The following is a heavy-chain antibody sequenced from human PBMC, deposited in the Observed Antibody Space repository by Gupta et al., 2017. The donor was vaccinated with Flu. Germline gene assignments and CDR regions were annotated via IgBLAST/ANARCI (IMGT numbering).Heavy chain of an antibody. D-gene: IGHD4-17*01. V-gene: IGHV3-74*03. CDR1: GLTFSRSY. CDR3: ATVTSGC. Sequence: EMQLVESGGGLVQPGVSLGCSCAASGLTFSRSYLQWVRQAPGKGLVWGLRINPDGSSTTYAEAVKGRFTISRDNAKNTLYLLMNSLGGDDIAVYYCATVTSGCWGQGTLVTVSS. CDR2: INPDGSST. J-gene: IGHJ4*02.